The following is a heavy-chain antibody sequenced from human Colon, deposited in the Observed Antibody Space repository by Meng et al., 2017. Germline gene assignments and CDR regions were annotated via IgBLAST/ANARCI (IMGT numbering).Heavy chain of an antibody. CDR1: GGSVSSPSYH. V-gene: IGHV4-61*03. CDR3: ARGRGSYSSIDF. Sequence: VPLQGSGPRLLRPSETLSLTCTVSGGSVSSPSYHWSWIRQTPGKGLEWIGYVYYTGSANYNPSLKSRVTISVDTSKNHFSLNLTSVTAADTAVYYCARGRGSYSSIDFWGQGTLVTVSS. J-gene: IGHJ4*02. D-gene: IGHD1-26*01. CDR2: VYYTGSA.